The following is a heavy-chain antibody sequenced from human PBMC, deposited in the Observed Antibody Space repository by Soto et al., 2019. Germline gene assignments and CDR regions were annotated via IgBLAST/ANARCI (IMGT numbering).Heavy chain of an antibody. D-gene: IGHD3-10*01. J-gene: IGHJ6*02. Sequence: PAETLSPTSKVYGGSFSGYYWRWIRQPPGKGLEWIGEINHSGSTKYNQSLKSRVTISVDTFKNHFSLKLSSVTAADTAVYYCARGGTMVRGVIYYYYYYGMDVWGQGTTVTVSS. CDR1: GGSFSGYY. V-gene: IGHV4-34*01. CDR2: INHSGST. CDR3: ARGGTMVRGVIYYYYYYGMDV.